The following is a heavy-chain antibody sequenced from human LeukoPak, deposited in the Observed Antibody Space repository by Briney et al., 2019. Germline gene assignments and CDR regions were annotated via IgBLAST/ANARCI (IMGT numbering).Heavy chain of an antibody. V-gene: IGHV1-2*02. CDR3: ARAWWYYGMDV. J-gene: IGHJ6*02. CDR1: GYTLTGYY. D-gene: IGHD2-15*01. Sequence: GESLKISCKASGYTLTGYYMHWVRQAPGQGLEWMGWINPNSGGTNYAQKFQGRVTMTRDTSISTAYMELSRLRSDDTAVYYCARAWWYYGMDVWGQGTTVTVSS. CDR2: INPNSGGT.